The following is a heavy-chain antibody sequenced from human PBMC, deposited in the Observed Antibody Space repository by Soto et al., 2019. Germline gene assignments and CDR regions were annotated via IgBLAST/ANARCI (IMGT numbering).Heavy chain of an antibody. J-gene: IGHJ5*02. CDR1: GYMFTSHA. Sequence: QVQLVQSGAEVKKPGASVKVSCKASGYMFTSHAIHWVRQAPGQRLEWLGWINAANGDTKYSLKFQGRVTITRDTSASTAYMVLSSLKSEDTAVYYCAKSGSSSPGNWFDPWGQGTLVTVSS. V-gene: IGHV1-3*01. D-gene: IGHD6-13*01. CDR3: AKSGSSSPGNWFDP. CDR2: INAANGDT.